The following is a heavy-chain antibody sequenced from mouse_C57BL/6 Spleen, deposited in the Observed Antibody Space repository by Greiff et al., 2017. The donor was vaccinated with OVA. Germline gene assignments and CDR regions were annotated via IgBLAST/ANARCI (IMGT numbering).Heavy chain of an antibody. J-gene: IGHJ4*01. CDR1: GDTCTYYD. CDR3: ARNSLWDVYAMDY. V-gene: IGHV1-22*01. D-gene: IGHD4-1*01. Sequence: EVQLQQSGPELVKPGASVKMSCKDCGDTCTYYDMHWVKQSHGKSLEWIGYINPNNGGTSYNQKFKGKATLTVNKSSSTADMELRSLTSEDSAVYYCARNSLWDVYAMDYGGQGTSVTVSS. CDR2: INPNNGGT.